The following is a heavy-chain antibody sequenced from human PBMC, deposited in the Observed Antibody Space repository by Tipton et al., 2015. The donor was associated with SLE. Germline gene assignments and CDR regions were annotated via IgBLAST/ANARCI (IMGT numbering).Heavy chain of an antibody. Sequence: GLVKPSETLSLTCTVSSGSITSHYWSWIRQPPGRGLEWIAYVYRSGSVSYNPSLKSRVTISKDISKNQFSLNLRSLTAADTAVYYCARFPQLAYFDYWGRGILVTVSS. D-gene: IGHD6-13*01. J-gene: IGHJ4*02. CDR3: ARFPQLAYFDY. V-gene: IGHV4-59*11. CDR1: SGSITSHY. CDR2: VYRSGSV.